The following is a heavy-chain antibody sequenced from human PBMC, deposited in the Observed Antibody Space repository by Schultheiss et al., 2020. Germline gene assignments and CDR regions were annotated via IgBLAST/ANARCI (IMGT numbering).Heavy chain of an antibody. D-gene: IGHD3-16*02. CDR3: ASVYWGSYRHFDN. CDR1: GFTVSNHY. J-gene: IGHJ4*02. Sequence: GGSLKLSCAASGFTVSNHYMSWVRQAPGKGLEWVSSISSSSSYIYYADSVKGRFTISRDNAKNSLYLQMESLRADDTAVYYCASVYWGSYRHFDNWGQGTLVTVSS. V-gene: IGHV3-21*01. CDR2: ISSSSSYI.